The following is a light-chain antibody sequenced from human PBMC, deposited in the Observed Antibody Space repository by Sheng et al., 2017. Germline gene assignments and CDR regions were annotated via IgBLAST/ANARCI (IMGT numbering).Light chain of an antibody. V-gene: IGKV3D-15*01. CDR3: QQYNNWPPLT. Sequence: EIVMTQSPATLSLSPGERATLSCRASQSVSSNVAWYQQKPGLAPRLLIYGASTRATGIPARFSGSGSGTDFTLTISSLQSEDFAVYYCQQYNNWPPLTFGGGTNVESK. CDR2: GAS. J-gene: IGKJ4*01. CDR1: QSVSSN.